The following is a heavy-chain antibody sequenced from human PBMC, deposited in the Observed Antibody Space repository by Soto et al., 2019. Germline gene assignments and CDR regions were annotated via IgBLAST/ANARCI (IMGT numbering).Heavy chain of an antibody. CDR1: GYTCTDYY. Sequence: ASVKVSCKASGYTCTDYYMHWVLQAPGQGLEWMGWINPNSGGTNYAQKFQGRVTMTRDTSISTAYMELSRLRSDDSAVYYWARKGVTSSWYGGGHDFWGQGTLVTVSS. V-gene: IGHV1-2*02. D-gene: IGHD6-13*01. J-gene: IGHJ4*02. CDR2: INPNSGGT. CDR3: ARKGVTSSWYGGGHDF.